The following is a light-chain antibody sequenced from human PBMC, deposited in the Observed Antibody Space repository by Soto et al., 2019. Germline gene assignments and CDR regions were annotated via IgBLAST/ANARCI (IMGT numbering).Light chain of an antibody. V-gene: IGKV1-5*03. Sequence: DIQMTQSPSTLSASVGDRVTITCRASQTITSWLAWYQQKPGKAPRVLIYKASSLESGVPSRFSGSGSGTEFTLTISSLQPDDFATYYCLQYYNYPLTFGGGTKVEI. J-gene: IGKJ4*01. CDR1: QTITSW. CDR3: LQYYNYPLT. CDR2: KAS.